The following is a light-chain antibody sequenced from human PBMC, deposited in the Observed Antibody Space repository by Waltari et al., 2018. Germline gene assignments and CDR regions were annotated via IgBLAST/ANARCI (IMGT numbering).Light chain of an antibody. V-gene: IGKV3-20*01. Sequence: EIVLTQSPGTLSLSPGERATLSCRASQSVSSSYLAWYQHKPGQAPRLLIYGASSRATGIPDMFSGSGSGTDFTLTISRLEPEDFAVYYCQQYGSSPPTWTFDQGTKVEIK. CDR3: QQYGSSPPTWT. J-gene: IGKJ1*01. CDR1: QSVSSSY. CDR2: GAS.